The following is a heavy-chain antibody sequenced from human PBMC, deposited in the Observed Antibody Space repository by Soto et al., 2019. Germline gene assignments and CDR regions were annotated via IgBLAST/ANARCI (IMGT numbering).Heavy chain of an antibody. CDR3: ARIVESGYTIDFNL. V-gene: IGHV4-30-4*02. D-gene: IGHD3-16*02. Sequence: PSDTLSLTCTVPGGSISIGDYYWTWIRQPPGKGLEWIGYIYYSGSTNYNPSLSSRVTISVDTSKNQFSLNLSSVTAADTAVYYCARIVESGYTIDFNLWGRGTLVTVSS. J-gene: IGHJ2*01. CDR1: GGSISIGDYY. CDR2: IYYSGST.